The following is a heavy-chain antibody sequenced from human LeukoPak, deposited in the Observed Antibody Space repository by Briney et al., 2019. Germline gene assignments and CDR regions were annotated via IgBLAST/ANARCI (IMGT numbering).Heavy chain of an antibody. D-gene: IGHD2-21*01. J-gene: IGHJ3*02. V-gene: IGHV4-34*01. Sequence: SETLSLTCAFYGGSFSGYYWSWIRQPPGKGLEWIGEIHHSGSTNYNPSLKSRVTISVDMSKNQFSLKLSSVTAADTAVYYCARDHVDNDAFDIWGQGTMVTVSS. CDR1: GGSFSGYY. CDR3: ARDHVDNDAFDI. CDR2: IHHSGST.